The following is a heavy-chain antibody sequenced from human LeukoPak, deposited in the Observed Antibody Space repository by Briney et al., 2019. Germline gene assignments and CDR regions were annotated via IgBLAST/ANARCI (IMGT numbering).Heavy chain of an antibody. J-gene: IGHJ3*02. V-gene: IGHV1-69*06. CDR3: ARGRGTMIVVVIRGKWDYAFDI. Sequence: GASVKVSCKASGGTFSSYAISWVRQAPGQGLEWMGGIIPIFGTANYAQEFQGRVTITADKSTSTAYMELSSLRSEDTAVYYCARGRGTMIVVVIRGKWDYAFDIWGQGTMVTVSS. CDR2: IIPIFGTA. CDR1: GGTFSSYA. D-gene: IGHD3-22*01.